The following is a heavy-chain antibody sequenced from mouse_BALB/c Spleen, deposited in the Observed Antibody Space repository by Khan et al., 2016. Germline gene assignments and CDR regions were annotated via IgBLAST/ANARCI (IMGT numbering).Heavy chain of an antibody. J-gene: IGHJ2*01. D-gene: IGHD2-3*01. CDR3: ATYDGYFFDY. CDR1: GDSITSGY. Sequence: EVQLQESGPSLVKPSQTLSLTCSVTGDSITSGYWNWIRKFPGHKLEYMGYISYNGDTFYNPSLNSRLSTTPATSTNQYSLPLTSETTEDTATYYCATYDGYFFDYWGQGTTLTVSS. CDR2: ISYNGDT. V-gene: IGHV3-8*02.